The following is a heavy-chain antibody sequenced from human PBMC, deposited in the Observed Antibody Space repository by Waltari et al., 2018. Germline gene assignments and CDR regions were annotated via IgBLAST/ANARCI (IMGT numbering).Heavy chain of an antibody. V-gene: IGHV4-4*07. J-gene: IGHJ4*02. D-gene: IGHD3-3*01. Sequence: QVQLQESGPGLVKPSETLSLTCTVSGGSISSYYWSWIRQPAGKGLEWIGRIYTSGSTNYNPSLKSRVTMSVDTSKNQFSLKLSSVTAADTAVYYCARGTAYYDFWSGYSVFDYWGQGTLVTVSS. CDR3: ARGTAYYDFWSGYSVFDY. CDR1: GGSISSYY. CDR2: IYTSGST.